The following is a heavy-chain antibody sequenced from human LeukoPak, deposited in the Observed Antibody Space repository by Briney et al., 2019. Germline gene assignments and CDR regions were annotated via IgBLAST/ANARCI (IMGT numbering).Heavy chain of an antibody. CDR2: ISSSGSI. D-gene: IGHD4-23*01. CDR3: AREGYGGTSDAFDI. CDR1: GFTFSTYE. J-gene: IGHJ3*02. Sequence: GGSLRLSCATSGFTFSTYEMDWVRQAPGKGLEWVSHISSSGSIYYTYSVKGRFTISRDNAKNSLYLQMNSLRAEDTAIYYCAREGYGGTSDAFDIWGQGTMVTVSS. V-gene: IGHV3-48*03.